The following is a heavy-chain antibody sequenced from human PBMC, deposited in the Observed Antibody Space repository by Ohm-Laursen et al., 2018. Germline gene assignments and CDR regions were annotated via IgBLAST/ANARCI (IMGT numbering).Heavy chain of an antibody. J-gene: IGHJ5*02. D-gene: IGHD5-18*01. Sequence: SLRLSCTASGFTFDDYGMSWVRQAPGKGLEWVSYISSSGSTMYHADSVKGRFTISRDNAKNSLYLQMNSLRAEDTAVYYCARYTYVFDPWGQGTLVTVSS. V-gene: IGHV3-11*01. CDR1: GFTFDDYG. CDR3: ARYTYVFDP. CDR2: ISSSGSTM.